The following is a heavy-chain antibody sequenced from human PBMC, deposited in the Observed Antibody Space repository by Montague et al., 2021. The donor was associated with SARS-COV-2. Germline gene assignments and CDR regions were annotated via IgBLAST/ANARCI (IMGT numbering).Heavy chain of an antibody. CDR3: ARGYDCWSGGYYYYYGMDV. CDR1: GFTFSSYS. CDR2: ISSSSSYI. J-gene: IGHJ6*02. D-gene: IGHD3-3*01. Sequence: SLRLSCAASGFTFSSYSMNWVRQAPGKGLEWVSSISSSSSYIYYADSVKGRFTISRDNAKNSLYLQMNSLRAEDTAVYYCARGYDCWSGGYYYYYGMDVWGQGTTVTVSS. V-gene: IGHV3-21*01.